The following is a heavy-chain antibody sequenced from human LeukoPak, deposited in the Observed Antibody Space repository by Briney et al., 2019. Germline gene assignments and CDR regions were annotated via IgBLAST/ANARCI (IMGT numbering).Heavy chain of an antibody. J-gene: IGHJ4*02. V-gene: IGHV1-69*04. CDR1: GGTFSSYA. CDR3: ARAGYCSGGSCSNDNRWPYYFDY. D-gene: IGHD2-15*01. Sequence: SVKVSCKASGGTFSSYAISWVRQAPGQGLEWMGRIIPILGIANYAQKFQGRVTITADKSTSTAYMELGSLRSEDTAVYYCARAGYCSGGSCSNDNRWPYYFDYWGQGTLVTVSS. CDR2: IIPILGIA.